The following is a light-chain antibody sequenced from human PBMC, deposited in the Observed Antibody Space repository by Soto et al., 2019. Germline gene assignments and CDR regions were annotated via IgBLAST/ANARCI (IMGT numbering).Light chain of an antibody. Sequence: EIVLTQSPAPLSLSPGERATLSCRASQSVGSFLAWYQHKPGQAPRLLIYDASTRAPGIPARFSGSRSATDFTLTISSLEPEDFAVYYCHQRSNLWTFGQGTKVDIK. CDR2: DAS. CDR3: HQRSNLWT. CDR1: QSVGSF. V-gene: IGKV3-11*01. J-gene: IGKJ1*01.